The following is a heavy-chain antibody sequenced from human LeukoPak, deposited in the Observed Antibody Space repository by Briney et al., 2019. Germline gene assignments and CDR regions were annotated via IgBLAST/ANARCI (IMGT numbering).Heavy chain of an antibody. CDR2: ISYDGSNK. CDR1: GFTFSSYA. Sequence: GGSLRLSCAASGFTFSSYAMHWVRQAPGKGLEWVAVISYDGSNKYYADSVKGRFTISRDNSKNTLYVQMNSLRAEDTAVYYCARSGQATPTFDYWGQGTLVIVSS. J-gene: IGHJ4*02. V-gene: IGHV3-30-3*01. CDR3: ARSGQATPTFDY. D-gene: IGHD2-15*01.